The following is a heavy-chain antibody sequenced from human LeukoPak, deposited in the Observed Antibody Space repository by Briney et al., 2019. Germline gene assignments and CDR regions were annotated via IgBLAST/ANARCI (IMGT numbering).Heavy chain of an antibody. Sequence: GGSLRLSCAASGFTFSSYSMNWVRQAPGKGLEWVSSISSSSSYIYHADSVKGRFTISRDNAKNSLYLQMNSLRAEDTAVYYCASGLGTHDAFDIWGQGTMVTVSS. V-gene: IGHV3-21*01. CDR3: ASGLGTHDAFDI. J-gene: IGHJ3*02. CDR1: GFTFSSYS. D-gene: IGHD3/OR15-3a*01. CDR2: ISSSSSYI.